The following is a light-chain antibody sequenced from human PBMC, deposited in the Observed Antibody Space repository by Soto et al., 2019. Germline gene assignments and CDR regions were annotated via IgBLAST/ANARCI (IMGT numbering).Light chain of an antibody. CDR2: AAS. CDR3: QQSYSTPH. Sequence: DIQMTQSPSSLSASVGDRVTITCRASQSISSYLNWYQQKPGKAPKLLIYAASSLQSGVPSRFSASGSGTDYTLTISILHPEDFATYYCQQSYSTPHFGPGTKVDIK. V-gene: IGKV1-39*01. J-gene: IGKJ3*01. CDR1: QSISSY.